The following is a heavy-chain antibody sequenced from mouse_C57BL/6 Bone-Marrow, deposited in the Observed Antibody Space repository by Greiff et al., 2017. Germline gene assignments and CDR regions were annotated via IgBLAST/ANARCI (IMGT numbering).Heavy chain of an antibody. CDR1: GYTFTDYY. J-gene: IGHJ4*01. D-gene: IGHD1-1*01. V-gene: IGHV1-26*01. Sequence: VQLKQSGPELVKPGASVKISCKASGYTFTDYYMNWVKQSHGKSLEWIGDINPNNGGTSYNQKFKGKATLTVDKSSSTAYMELRSLTSEDSAVYYCARHYYGSSYFYAMDYWGQGTSVTVSS. CDR3: ARHYYGSSYFYAMDY. CDR2: INPNNGGT.